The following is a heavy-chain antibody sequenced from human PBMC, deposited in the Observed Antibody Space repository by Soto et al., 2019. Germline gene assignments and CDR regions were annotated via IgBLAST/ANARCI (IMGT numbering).Heavy chain of an antibody. CDR3: ARVDDYGDSASY. CDR2: IKQDGSEK. V-gene: IGHV3-7*01. Sequence: YWISWVRQAPGKGLEWVANIKQDGSEKYYVDSVKGRFTISRDNAKNSLYLQMNSLRAEDTAVYYCARVDDYGDSASYWGQGTLVTVSS. J-gene: IGHJ4*02. CDR1: YW. D-gene: IGHD4-17*01.